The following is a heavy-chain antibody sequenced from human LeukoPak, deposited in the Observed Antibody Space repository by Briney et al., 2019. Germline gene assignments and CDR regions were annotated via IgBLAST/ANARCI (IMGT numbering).Heavy chain of an antibody. D-gene: IGHD3-9*01. CDR2: IYHSGST. CDR3: ARGPSDDILTGPLDY. V-gene: IGHV4-4*02. Sequence: SGTLSLTCAVSGVSISSSNWWSWVRQPPGKGLEWIGEIYHSGSTNYNPSLKSRVTISVDKSKNQFSLKLSSVTAADTAVYYCARGPSDDILTGPLDYWGQGTLVTVSS. J-gene: IGHJ4*02. CDR1: GVSISSSNW.